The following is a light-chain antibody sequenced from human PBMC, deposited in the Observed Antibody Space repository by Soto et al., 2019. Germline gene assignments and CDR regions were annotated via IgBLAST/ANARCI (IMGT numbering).Light chain of an antibody. CDR3: QSYDSSLSGYV. CDR1: SSNIGAGYD. Sequence: QPVLTQPPSVSGAPGQRVTISCTGSSSNIGAGYDVHWYQQLPGTAPKLLIYGNSNRPSGVPDRFSGSKSGTSASLAITGLHAEDEAYYYCQSYDSSLSGYVFGTGTKLTVL. CDR2: GNS. J-gene: IGLJ1*01. V-gene: IGLV1-40*01.